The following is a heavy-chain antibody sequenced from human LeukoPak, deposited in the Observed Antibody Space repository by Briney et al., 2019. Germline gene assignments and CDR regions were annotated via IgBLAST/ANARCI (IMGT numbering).Heavy chain of an antibody. V-gene: IGHV1-69*04. CDR1: GGTFSSYT. CDR2: IIPILGIA. Sequence: GASVKVSCKASGGTFSSYTISWVRQVPGQGLEWMGRIIPILGIANYAQKFQGRVTITADKSTSTAYMELSSLRSEDTAVYYCARDQGCSSTSCYTNYYYYYYMDVWGKGTTVTVSS. CDR3: ARDQGCSSTSCYTNYYYYYYMDV. D-gene: IGHD2-2*02. J-gene: IGHJ6*03.